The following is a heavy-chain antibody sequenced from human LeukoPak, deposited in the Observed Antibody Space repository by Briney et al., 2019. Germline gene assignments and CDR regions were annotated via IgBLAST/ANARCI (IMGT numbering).Heavy chain of an antibody. J-gene: IGHJ5*02. CDR2: IYYSGST. CDR1: GGSISSGGYY. Sequence: PSETLSLTCTVSGGSISSGGYYWSWIRQHPGTGLEWIGYIYYSGSTYYNPSLKSRVTISVDTSKNQFSLKLSSVTAADTAVYYCARTPRDNIVVVPAAMPGWFDPWGQGTLVTVSS. CDR3: ARTPRDNIVVVPAAMPGWFDP. D-gene: IGHD2-2*01. V-gene: IGHV4-31*03.